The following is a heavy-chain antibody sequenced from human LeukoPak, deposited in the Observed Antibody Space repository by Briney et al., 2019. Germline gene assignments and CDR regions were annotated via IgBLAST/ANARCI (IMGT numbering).Heavy chain of an antibody. CDR2: IYSDGNA. J-gene: IGHJ4*02. CDR3: ARDRLEAVAGDDYLDY. Sequence: GGSLRLSCAACGFGVCETYMSWIREAPGTGVEWGSLIYSDGNADYEDSVKGRFTISRDNSKNTLYLQMNSLRVEDTAIYYCARDRLEAVAGDDYLDYWGQGTLVTVSS. D-gene: IGHD6-19*01. V-gene: IGHV3-53*01. CDR1: GFGVCETY.